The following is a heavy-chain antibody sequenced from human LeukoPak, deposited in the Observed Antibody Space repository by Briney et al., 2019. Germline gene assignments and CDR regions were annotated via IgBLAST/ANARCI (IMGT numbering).Heavy chain of an antibody. CDR2: IHYTTDDT. CDR3: ARCVTGWPNWFAP. D-gene: IGHD6-19*01. V-gene: IGHV3-23*01. Sequence: GGSLRLSCAASGFSFSRYAMTRVRQAPGKGLEWVSSIHYTTDDTYYADFVRGRFTISRDNSKNTLYLQLNGLRVEDTAIYYCARCVTGWPNWFAPWGQGTLVTVSS. J-gene: IGHJ5*02. CDR1: GFSFSRYA.